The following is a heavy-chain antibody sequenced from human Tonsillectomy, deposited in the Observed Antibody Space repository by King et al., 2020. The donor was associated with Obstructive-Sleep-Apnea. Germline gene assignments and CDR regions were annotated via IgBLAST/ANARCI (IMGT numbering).Heavy chain of an antibody. CDR3: ARERGYSMDV. CDR2: IYYSGSA. D-gene: IGHD1-1*01. CDR1: GGSVSSGSYY. V-gene: IGHV4-61*01. J-gene: IGHJ6*02. Sequence: QLQESGPGLVKPSETLSLTCTVSGGSVSSGSYYWTWIRQPPGKGLEWIGYIYYSGSAKYSPSLKSRVTISVDTSKNQFSLKVSSVTAADTAVYYCARERGYSMDVWGQGTTVTVSS.